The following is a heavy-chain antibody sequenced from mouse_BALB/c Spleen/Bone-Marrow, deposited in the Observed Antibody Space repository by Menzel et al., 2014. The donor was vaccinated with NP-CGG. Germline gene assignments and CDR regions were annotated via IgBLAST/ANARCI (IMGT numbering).Heavy chain of an antibody. J-gene: IGHJ4*01. V-gene: IGHV1-12*01. D-gene: IGHD2-1*01. CDR1: GYTFTNYN. Sequence: SGAELVKPGASVKMSCKASGYTFTNYNMHWVKQTPGQGLEWIGAIYPGNGDTSYNQKFKGKATLTADKSSSTAYMQLSSLTSEDSAVYYCARGGCGNYLYYAMDYWGQGTSVTVSS. CDR3: ARGGCGNYLYYAMDY. CDR2: IYPGNGDT.